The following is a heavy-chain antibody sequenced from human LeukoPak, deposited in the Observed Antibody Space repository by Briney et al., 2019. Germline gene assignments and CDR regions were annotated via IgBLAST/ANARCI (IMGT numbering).Heavy chain of an antibody. V-gene: IGHV4-39*01. Sequence: SETLSLTCDVSGGSIRTSSFYLGWIRQPPGEGPGWIGSISYSGRPHYNPSLKSRVSISVDTSKNQFSLNLSSVTAADTAVYYCARKKTGATNGLDVWGQGTTVTVSS. D-gene: IGHD1-1*01. J-gene: IGHJ6*02. CDR3: ARKKTGATNGLDV. CDR1: GGSIRTSSFY. CDR2: ISYSGRP.